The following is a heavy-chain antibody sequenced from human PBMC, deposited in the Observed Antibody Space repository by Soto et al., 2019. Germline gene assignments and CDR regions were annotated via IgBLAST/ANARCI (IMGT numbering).Heavy chain of an antibody. V-gene: IGHV3-74*01. J-gene: IGHJ4*02. D-gene: IGHD2-15*01. CDR2: INTDGSST. Sequence: EVQLVESGGGLVQPGGSLRLSCAASGFTFSSYWMHWVRQAPGKGLGWISRINTDGSSTSYVDSVQGRFTISRDNGKNTLFLQMNSLRGEDTAVYYCARRGSGVTRGLHYWGQGTLVTVSS. CDR3: ARRGSGVTRGLHY. CDR1: GFTFSSYW.